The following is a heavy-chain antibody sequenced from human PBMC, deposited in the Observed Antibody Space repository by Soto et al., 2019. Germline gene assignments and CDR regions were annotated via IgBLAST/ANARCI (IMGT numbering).Heavy chain of an antibody. CDR1: GGSISSYY. V-gene: IGHV4-59*01. CDR2: IYYSGST. Sequence: PSETLSLTCTVSGGSISSYYWSWIRQPPGKGLEWIGYIYYSGSTNYNPSLKSRVTISVDTSKNQFSLKLSSVTAADTAVYYCASCDRSWRNPSYYYSMDAWGKGTTVTVSS. CDR3: ASCDRSWRNPSYYYSMDA. D-gene: IGHD6-13*01. J-gene: IGHJ6*03.